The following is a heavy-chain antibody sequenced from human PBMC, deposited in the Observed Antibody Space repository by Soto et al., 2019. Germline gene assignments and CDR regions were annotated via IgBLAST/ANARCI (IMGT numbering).Heavy chain of an antibody. Sequence: PGGSLRLSCAASGFTFSSYAMSWVRQAPGKGLEWVSAISGSGGSTYYADSVKGRFTISRDNSKNTLYLRMNSLRAEDTAVYYCAKIISSSSWYNWFDPWGQGTLVTVSS. CDR2: ISGSGGST. D-gene: IGHD6-13*01. V-gene: IGHV3-23*01. J-gene: IGHJ5*02. CDR3: AKIISSSSWYNWFDP. CDR1: GFTFSSYA.